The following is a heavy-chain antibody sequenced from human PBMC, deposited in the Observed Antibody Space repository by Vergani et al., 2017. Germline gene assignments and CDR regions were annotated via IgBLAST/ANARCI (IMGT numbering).Heavy chain of an antibody. CDR3: ARDQTDPYDYVWGSYRTPYYYYGMDV. D-gene: IGHD3-16*02. CDR1: GYSFTSYW. J-gene: IGHJ6*02. Sequence: EVQLVQSGAEVKKPGESLRISCKGSGYSFTSYWISWVRQMPGKGLEWMGRIDPSDSYTNYSPSFQGHVTISADKSISTAYLQWSSLKASDTAMYYCARDQTDPYDYVWGSYRTPYYYYGMDVWGQGTTVTVSS. V-gene: IGHV5-10-1*03. CDR2: IDPSDSYT.